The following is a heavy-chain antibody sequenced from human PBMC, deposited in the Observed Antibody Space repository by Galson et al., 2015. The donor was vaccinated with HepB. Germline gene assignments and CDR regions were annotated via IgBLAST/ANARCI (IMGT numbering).Heavy chain of an antibody. CDR3: ARALWFGTPAGY. CDR2: ISSSSSTI. Sequence: SLRLSCAASGFTFSSYSMNWVRQAPGKGLEWVSYISSSSSTIYYADSVKGRFTISRDNAKNSLYLQMNSRRAEDTAVHDCARALWFGTPAGYWGQGTLVTVSS. CDR1: GFTFSSYS. D-gene: IGHD3-10*01. V-gene: IGHV3-48*01. J-gene: IGHJ4*02.